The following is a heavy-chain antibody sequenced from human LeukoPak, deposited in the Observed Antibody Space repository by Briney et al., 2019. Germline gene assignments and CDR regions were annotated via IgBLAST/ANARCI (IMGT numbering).Heavy chain of an antibody. CDR1: GYTFTSYN. Sequence: ASVKVSCKASGYTFTSYNMHWVRQAPGQGPEWMGTINPSGGSTTYAQNFQGRLTMTTDMSASTVYMELSSLRSDDTAVYYCARDNSNWFFDLWGRGTLVTVSS. J-gene: IGHJ2*01. CDR3: ARDNSNWFFDL. D-gene: IGHD2/OR15-2a*01. V-gene: IGHV1-46*01. CDR2: INPSGGST.